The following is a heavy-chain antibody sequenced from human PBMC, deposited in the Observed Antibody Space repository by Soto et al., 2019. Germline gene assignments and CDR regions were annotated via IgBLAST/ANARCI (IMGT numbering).Heavy chain of an antibody. CDR3: AREGDYGDALDI. V-gene: IGHV3-21*04. CDR1: GFTFSYYA. Sequence: GGSLRLSCAASGFTFSYYAMNWVRQAPGRGLEWVSSISSSTTYISYADSVRGRFTISRDNAKNSLYLQMNSLRAEDTAVYYFAREGDYGDALDIWGPGTMLTVSS. CDR2: ISSSTTYI. J-gene: IGHJ3*02. D-gene: IGHD4-17*01.